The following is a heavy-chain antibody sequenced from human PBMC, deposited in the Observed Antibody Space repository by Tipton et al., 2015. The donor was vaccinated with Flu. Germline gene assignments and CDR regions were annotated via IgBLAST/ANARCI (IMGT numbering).Heavy chain of an antibody. Sequence: SLRLSCAASGFTFSYFGMNWVRQAPGKGLEWVSSISSTSNYIYYAGSVRGRFTVSRDNAKDSLFLHLSSLRVEDTAVYYCARRGNYKDDSFDVWGQGTVVTVAS. J-gene: IGHJ3*01. CDR1: GFTFSYFG. CDR3: ARRGNYKDDSFDV. CDR2: ISSTSNYI. V-gene: IGHV3-21*01. D-gene: IGHD3-10*01.